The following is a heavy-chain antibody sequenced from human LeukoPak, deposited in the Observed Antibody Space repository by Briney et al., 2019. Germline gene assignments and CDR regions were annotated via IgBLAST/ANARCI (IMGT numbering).Heavy chain of an antibody. V-gene: IGHV1-8*01. CDR3: ARPSSGWGSDSFDY. CDR2: MNPNSGNT. D-gene: IGHD6-19*01. Sequence: GSSVKVSCKASGYTFTSYDINWVRQATGQGLEWMGWMNPNSGNTGYAQKFQGRVTMTRNTSISTAYMELSSLRSEDTAAYYCARPSSGWGSDSFDYWGQGTLVTVSS. J-gene: IGHJ4*02. CDR1: GYTFTSYD.